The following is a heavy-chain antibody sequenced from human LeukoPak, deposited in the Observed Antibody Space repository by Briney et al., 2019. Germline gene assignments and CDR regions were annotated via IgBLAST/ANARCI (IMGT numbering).Heavy chain of an antibody. CDR2: ISYDGSNK. V-gene: IGHV3-30*18. D-gene: IGHD1-26*01. CDR1: GFTFSSYG. J-gene: IGHJ5*02. CDR3: AKGGEEWELLLPLEVNP. Sequence: GRSLRLSCAASGFTFSSYGMLWVRQAPGKGLEWVAVISYDGSNKYYADSVKGRFTISRDNSKNTLYLQMNSLRAEDTAVYYCAKGGEEWELLLPLEVNPLGQGTLVTVSS.